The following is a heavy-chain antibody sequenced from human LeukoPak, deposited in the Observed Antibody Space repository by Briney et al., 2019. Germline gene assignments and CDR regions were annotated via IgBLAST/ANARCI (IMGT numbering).Heavy chain of an antibody. J-gene: IGHJ4*02. V-gene: IGHV1-18*01. Sequence: GASVKVSCKASGYTFISYGISWVRQAPGQGLEWMGWISAYNGNTHYAQKFQGRITMTTDTSTSTTYMELRSLRSDDTAVYYCARDLRPIVAVGNFDYWGRGTLVTVSS. CDR3: ARDLRPIVAVGNFDY. CDR2: ISAYNGNT. CDR1: GYTFISYG. D-gene: IGHD6-13*01.